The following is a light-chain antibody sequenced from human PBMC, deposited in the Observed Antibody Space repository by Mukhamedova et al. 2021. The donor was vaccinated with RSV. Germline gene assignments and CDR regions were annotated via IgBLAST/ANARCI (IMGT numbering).Light chain of an antibody. J-gene: IGKJ4*01. V-gene: IGKV1-5*03. CDR3: QQYNSYPLT. Sequence: WYQRRVHGKAPKLLIYKASNLQSGVPSRFSGSGSGTEFTLTISSLQPDDFATYYYQQYNSYPLTFGGGTKVEIK. CDR2: KAS.